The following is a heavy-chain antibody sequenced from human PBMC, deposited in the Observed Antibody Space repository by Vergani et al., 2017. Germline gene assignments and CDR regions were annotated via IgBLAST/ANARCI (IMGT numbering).Heavy chain of an antibody. CDR1: GGSISSSSYY. V-gene: IGHV4-39*01. J-gene: IGHJ2*01. Sequence: QVQLQQWGAGLVKPSETLSLTCTVSGGSISSSSYYWGWIRQPPGKGLEWIGSIYYSGSTYYNPSLKSRVTISVDTSKNQFSLKLSSVTAADTAVYYCARHENYYDSSGYYHRKQNWYFDLWGRGTLVTVSS. CDR2: IYYSGST. D-gene: IGHD3-22*01. CDR3: ARHENYYDSSGYYHRKQNWYFDL.